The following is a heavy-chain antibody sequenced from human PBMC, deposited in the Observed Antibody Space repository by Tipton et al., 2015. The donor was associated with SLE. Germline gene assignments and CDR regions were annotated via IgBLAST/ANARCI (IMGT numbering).Heavy chain of an antibody. J-gene: IGHJ3*01. CDR1: GGSFSGYY. CDR2: IYFNGST. CDR3: AGALPKDYYGSENYYASDV. D-gene: IGHD3-10*01. V-gene: IGHV4-34*01. Sequence: TLSLTCAVYGGSFSGYYWSWIRQPPGKGLEWIGIIYFNGSTHYNSSLTSRVSISVDKPKNQFSLMLTYVTAADTAIYYCAGALPKDYYGSENYYASDVWGQGTMVTVSS.